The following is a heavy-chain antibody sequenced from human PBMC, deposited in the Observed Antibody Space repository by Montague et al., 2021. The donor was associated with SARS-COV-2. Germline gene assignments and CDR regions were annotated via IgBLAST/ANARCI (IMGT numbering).Heavy chain of an antibody. J-gene: IGHJ4*01. V-gene: IGHV3-74*03. CDR3: TNDLNVVDDL. Sequence: SLRLSCAASGFSFNANWMHWVRQAPGKGLVWVSGITGGGLNIEYADSVKGRFTISRDNAKGTLYLQMDSLRVEDTAMYFCTNDLNVVDDLWGQGIPVAVSS. D-gene: IGHD1-1*01. CDR1: GFSFNANW. CDR2: ITGGGLNI.